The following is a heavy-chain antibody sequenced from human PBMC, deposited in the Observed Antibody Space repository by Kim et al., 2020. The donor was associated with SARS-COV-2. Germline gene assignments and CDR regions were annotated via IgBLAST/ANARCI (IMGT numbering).Heavy chain of an antibody. CDR2: INHSGST. CDR1: GGSFSGYY. D-gene: IGHD3-10*01. V-gene: IGHV4-34*01. CDR3: ARGWVYGSGSYYNPGPLDY. Sequence: SETLSLTCAVYGGSFSGYYWSWIRQPPGKGLEWIGEINHSGSTNYNPSLKSRVTISVDTSKNQFSLKLSSVTAADTAMYYCARGWVYGSGSYYNPGPLDYWGQGTLVTVSS. J-gene: IGHJ4*02.